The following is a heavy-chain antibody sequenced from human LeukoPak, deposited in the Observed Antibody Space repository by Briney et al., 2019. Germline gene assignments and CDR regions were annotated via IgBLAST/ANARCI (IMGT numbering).Heavy chain of an antibody. CDR3: AKKSPYGMDV. J-gene: IGHJ6*02. CDR2: ISYDGSNK. CDR1: GFSFSSSA. V-gene: IGHV3-30*18. Sequence: PGGSLRLSCSASGFSFSSSAMHWVRQAPGKGLEWVAVISYDGSNKYYADSVKGRFTISRDNSKNTLYLQMNSLRAEDTAVYYCAKKSPYGMDVWGQGTTVTVSS.